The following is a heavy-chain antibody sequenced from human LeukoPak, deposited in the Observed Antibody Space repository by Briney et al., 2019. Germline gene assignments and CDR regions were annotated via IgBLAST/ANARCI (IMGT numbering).Heavy chain of an antibody. CDR3: ARLGYCSSTSRPPPNCDY. Sequence: PSETLSLTCAVYGGSFSGYYWSWIRQPPGKGLEWIGEINHSGSTNYNPSLKSRVTISVDTSKNQFSLKLSSVTAADTAVYYCARLGYCSSTSRPPPNCDYWGQGTLVTVSS. CDR2: INHSGST. D-gene: IGHD2-2*01. J-gene: IGHJ4*02. CDR1: GGSFSGYY. V-gene: IGHV4-34*01.